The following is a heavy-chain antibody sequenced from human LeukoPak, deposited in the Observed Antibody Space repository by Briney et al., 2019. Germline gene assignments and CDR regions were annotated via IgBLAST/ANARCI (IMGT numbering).Heavy chain of an antibody. CDR3: ARDRDSSGWGGWLDP. V-gene: IGHV3-7*01. D-gene: IGHD6-19*01. Sequence: GGSLRLSCAASGFTFSSYWMSWVRQAPGKGLEWVANIKQDGSEKYYVDSVKGRFTISRDNAKNSLYLQMNSLRAEDTAVYYCARDRDSSGWGGWLDPWGQGTLVTVSS. CDR1: GFTFSSYW. J-gene: IGHJ5*02. CDR2: IKQDGSEK.